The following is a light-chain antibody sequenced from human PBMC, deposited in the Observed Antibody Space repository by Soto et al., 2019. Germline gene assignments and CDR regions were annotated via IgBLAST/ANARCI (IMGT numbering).Light chain of an antibody. Sequence: EIVLTQSPGTLSLSPGERATLPCRASQSVSSSYLAWYQQKPGQAPRLLIYGASSRATGIPDRFSGSGSGTDFTLTISRLEPEDFSVYYWQQYGSSPLTFGQGTRVEIK. V-gene: IGKV3-20*01. J-gene: IGKJ1*01. CDR3: QQYGSSPLT. CDR2: GAS. CDR1: QSVSSSY.